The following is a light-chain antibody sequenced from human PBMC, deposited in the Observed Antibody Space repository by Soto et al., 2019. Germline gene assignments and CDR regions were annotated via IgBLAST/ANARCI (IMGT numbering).Light chain of an antibody. J-gene: IGLJ3*02. CDR2: EVT. CDR3: SSFAAGNTWV. Sequence: QSALTQPPSASGSPGQSVTISCTGTSSDVGAYNYVSWYQQHAGKAPKLVIYEVTKRPSGVPDRFSGSKSANTASLTVSGLQAEDEADYSCSSFAAGNTWVFGGGTKLTVL. V-gene: IGLV2-8*01. CDR1: SSDVGAYNY.